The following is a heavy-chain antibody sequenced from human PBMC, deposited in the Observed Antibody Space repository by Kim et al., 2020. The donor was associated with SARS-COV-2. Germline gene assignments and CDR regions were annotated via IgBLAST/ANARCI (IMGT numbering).Heavy chain of an antibody. J-gene: IGHJ6*02. V-gene: IGHV3-33*06. CDR3: AKDWGKKPTTGLFYYGMDV. D-gene: IGHD3-16*01. Sequence: GRFTISRDNSKNTMYLQMNSLSAEDTAVYYCAKDWGKKPTTGLFYYGMDVWGQGTTVTVSS.